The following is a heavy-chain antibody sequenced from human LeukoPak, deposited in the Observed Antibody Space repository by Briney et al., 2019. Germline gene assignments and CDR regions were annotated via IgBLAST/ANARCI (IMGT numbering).Heavy chain of an antibody. D-gene: IGHD3-22*01. CDR2: ISGGGGST. V-gene: IGHV3-23*01. J-gene: IGHJ4*02. Sequence: GGSLRLSCAASGFTFSSYAMSWVRQAPGKGLEWVSAISGGGGSTYYADSVKGRFTIYRDNSKNTLYLQMNSLRAEDTAVYYCAEVRITMIVVDYWGQGTLVTVSS. CDR1: GFTFSSYA. CDR3: AEVRITMIVVDY.